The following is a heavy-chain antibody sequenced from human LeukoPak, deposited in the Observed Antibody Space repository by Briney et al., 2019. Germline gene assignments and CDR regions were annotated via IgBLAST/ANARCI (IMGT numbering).Heavy chain of an antibody. CDR1: GYTFTSYD. D-gene: IGHD3-3*01. CDR2: MNANSGDT. Sequence: EASVKVSCKASGYTFTSYDINWVRQATGQGLEWMGWMNANSGDTGYAQNFQGRVTMIRNTSISTAYMELSSLRSEDTAIYYCARGGTYLPFGYWGQGTLVTVSS. V-gene: IGHV1-8*01. CDR3: ARGGTYLPFGY. J-gene: IGHJ4*02.